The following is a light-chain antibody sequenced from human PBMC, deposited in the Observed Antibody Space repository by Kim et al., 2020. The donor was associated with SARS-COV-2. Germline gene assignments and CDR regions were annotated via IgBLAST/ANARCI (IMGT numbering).Light chain of an antibody. CDR2: KVS. Sequence: PASISGRASQSRVYSDGNIYLNWVHQRQGKYPRGRIYKVSNRDSGVPDRCSGSGSGTDFTLQSSRVEAEDVVVYYCMQGTHWPFTFGPGTKVDIK. CDR1: QSRVYSDGNIY. V-gene: IGKV2-30*01. J-gene: IGKJ3*01. CDR3: MQGTHWPFT.